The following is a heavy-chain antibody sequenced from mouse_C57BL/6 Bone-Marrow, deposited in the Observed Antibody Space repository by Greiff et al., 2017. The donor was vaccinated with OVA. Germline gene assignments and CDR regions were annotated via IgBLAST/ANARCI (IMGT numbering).Heavy chain of an antibody. CDR2: INPNNGGT. J-gene: IGHJ4*01. D-gene: IGHD1-1*01. CDR1: GYTFTDYY. V-gene: IGHV1-26*01. Sequence: VQLQQSGPELVKPGASVKISCKASGYTFTDYYMNWVKQSHGKSLEWIGDINPNNGGTSYNQKFKGKATLTVDKSSSTAYMELRSLTSEDSAVYYCARRGAIITTVVAENAMDYWGQGTSVTVSS. CDR3: ARRGAIITTVVAENAMDY.